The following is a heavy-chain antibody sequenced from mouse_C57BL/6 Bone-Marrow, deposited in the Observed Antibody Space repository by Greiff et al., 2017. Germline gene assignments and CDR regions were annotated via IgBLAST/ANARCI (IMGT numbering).Heavy chain of an antibody. J-gene: IGHJ4*01. CDR2: IDPSDSET. CDR3: ARSDGHYYAMDY. Sequence: QVQLQQPGAELVKPGASVKLSCKASGYTFTSYWMHWVKQRPIQGLEWIGNIDPSDSETHYNQKFKDKATLTVDKSSSTAYMQLSSLTSEDSAVYYCARSDGHYYAMDYWGQGTSVTVSS. D-gene: IGHD2-3*01. V-gene: IGHV1-52*01. CDR1: GYTFTSYW.